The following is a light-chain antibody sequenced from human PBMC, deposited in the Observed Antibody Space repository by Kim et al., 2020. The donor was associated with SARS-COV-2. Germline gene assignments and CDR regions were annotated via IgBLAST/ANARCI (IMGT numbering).Light chain of an antibody. CDR1: SSYVGGYNY. V-gene: IGLV2-11*01. CDR2: DVS. J-gene: IGLJ1*01. CDR3: CSYAGSYTYV. Sequence: GQSVTLSCTGTSSYVGGYNYVSWYQQHPGKAPKLMIYDVSKRPSGVPDRFSGSKSGNTASLTISGLRAEDEADYYCCSYAGSYTYVFGTETKVTGL.